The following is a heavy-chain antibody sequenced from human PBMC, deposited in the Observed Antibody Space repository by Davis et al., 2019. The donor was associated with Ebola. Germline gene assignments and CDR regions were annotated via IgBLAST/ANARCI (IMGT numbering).Heavy chain of an antibody. Sequence: GESLKISCAASGFTFRSYAMSWVRQAPGKGLEWVSAISGSGGSTYYADSVKGRFTISRDNAKNTLYLQMNSLRAEDTAVYYCAKANRCSSTSCYWGYYYYGMDVWGQGTTVTVSS. D-gene: IGHD2-2*01. CDR1: GFTFRSYA. CDR2: ISGSGGST. CDR3: AKANRCSSTSCYWGYYYYGMDV. V-gene: IGHV3-23*01. J-gene: IGHJ6*02.